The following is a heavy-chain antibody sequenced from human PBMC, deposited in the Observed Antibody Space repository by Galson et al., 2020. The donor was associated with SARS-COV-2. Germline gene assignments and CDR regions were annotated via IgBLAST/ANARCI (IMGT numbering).Heavy chain of an antibody. Sequence: SETLSLTCTVSGYSISSGYYWGWIRQPPGKGLEWIGSIYHSGSTYYNTSLKSRLTISVATSKNQFSLKLSSVTAADTAVYYCARVKGPDCSSTSCYWYYYYYYMDVWGKGTTVTVSS. CDR2: IYHSGST. J-gene: IGHJ6*03. D-gene: IGHD2-2*01. CDR3: ARVKGPDCSSTSCYWYYYYYYMDV. CDR1: GYSISSGYY. V-gene: IGHV4-38-2*02.